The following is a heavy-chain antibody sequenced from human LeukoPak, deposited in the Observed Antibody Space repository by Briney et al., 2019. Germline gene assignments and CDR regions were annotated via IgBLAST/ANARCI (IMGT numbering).Heavy chain of an antibody. CDR3: ARGSGLVVTEDAFDI. J-gene: IGHJ3*02. CDR1: GYTFTSYD. V-gene: IGHV1-8*03. Sequence: GASVKVSCKASGYTFTSYDINWVRQATGQGLEWMGWMNPNSGNTGYAQKFQGRVTITRNTSISTAYMELSSLRSEDTAVYYCARGSGLVVTEDAFDIWGQGTMVTVSS. CDR2: MNPNSGNT. D-gene: IGHD2-21*02.